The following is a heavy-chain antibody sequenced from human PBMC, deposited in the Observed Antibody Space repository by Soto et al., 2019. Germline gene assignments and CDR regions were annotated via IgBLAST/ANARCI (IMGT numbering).Heavy chain of an antibody. J-gene: IGHJ4*02. CDR3: ARHRIEVVWRGFDF. Sequence: PSETLSLTCTVSTDSSSFTNSYWGWIRQPPGKGLQWIGCSSYNAGTFYNPSPKGRVVISFDTSKKQSSLQVTSVTAADTAVYFCARHRIEVVWRGFDFWGQVSPVTVSS. CDR2: SSYNAGT. V-gene: IGHV4-39*01. D-gene: IGHD3-10*01. CDR1: TDSSSFTNSY.